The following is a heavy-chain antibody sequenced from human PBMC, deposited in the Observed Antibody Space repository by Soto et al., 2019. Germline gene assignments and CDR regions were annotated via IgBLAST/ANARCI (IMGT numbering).Heavy chain of an antibody. CDR1: GFTFSSYA. D-gene: IGHD3-22*01. V-gene: IGHV3-30-3*01. Sequence: GGSLRLSCAASGFTFSSYAMHWVRQAPGKGLEWVAVISYDGSNKYHADSVKGRFTISRDNSKNTLYLQMNSLRAEDTAVYYCARGPNSSGYYAYFDYWGQGTLVTVSS. CDR3: ARGPNSSGYYAYFDY. CDR2: ISYDGSNK. J-gene: IGHJ4*02.